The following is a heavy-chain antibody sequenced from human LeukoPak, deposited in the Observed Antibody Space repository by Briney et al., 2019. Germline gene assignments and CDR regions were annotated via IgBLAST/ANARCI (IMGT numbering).Heavy chain of an antibody. CDR3: ARSGYSYGADSLDI. V-gene: IGHV4-34*01. Sequence: KPSETLSLTCAVYGGSFSGYYWSWIRQPPGKGLEWIGEINHSGSTNYNPSLKSRVTISVDTSKNQFSLKLSSVTAADTAVYYCARSGYSYGADSLDIWGQGTMVTVSS. D-gene: IGHD5-18*01. CDR2: INHSGST. J-gene: IGHJ3*02. CDR1: GGSFSGYY.